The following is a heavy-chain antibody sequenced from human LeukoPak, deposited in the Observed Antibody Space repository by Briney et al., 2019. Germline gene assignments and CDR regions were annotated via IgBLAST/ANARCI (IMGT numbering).Heavy chain of an antibody. J-gene: IGHJ5*02. CDR1: GGSISSSAYY. CDR3: ARATIVTAYRINWFDP. V-gene: IGHV4-39*07. Sequence: SETLSLTCTVSGGSISSSAYYWGWLRQPPGKGLEWIGNIYYSGSADYNPSLRSRVTISINTSNNQFFLNLTSVTAADTAVYYCARATIVTAYRINWFDPWGQGTLVTVSS. CDR2: IYYSGSA. D-gene: IGHD3-9*01.